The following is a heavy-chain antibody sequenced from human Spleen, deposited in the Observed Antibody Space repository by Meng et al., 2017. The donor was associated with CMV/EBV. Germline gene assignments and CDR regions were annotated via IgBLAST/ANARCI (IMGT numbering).Heavy chain of an antibody. Sequence: FTNYWIAWVRPMPGKDLEWMGMIYPVDSDIRYSPSFQGQVTFSADKSISTAYLQWSSLKASDTAMYYCARLDYLDSSGYRSRYHWFDPWGQGALVTVSS. V-gene: IGHV5-51*01. CDR1: FTNYW. CDR2: IYPVDSDI. D-gene: IGHD3-22*01. CDR3: ARLDYLDSSGYRSRYHWFDP. J-gene: IGHJ5*02.